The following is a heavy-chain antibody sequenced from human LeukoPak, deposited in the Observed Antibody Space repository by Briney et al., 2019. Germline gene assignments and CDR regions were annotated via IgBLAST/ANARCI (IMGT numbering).Heavy chain of an antibody. CDR1: GYTFTDYY. CDR2: VDPEDGET. J-gene: IGHJ3*02. Sequence: ASVKISCKVSGYTFTDYYMHWVQQAPGKRLEWMGLVDPEDGETIYAEKFQGRVTITADTSTDTAYMELSSLRSEDTAVYYCATPRYSGSYGDAFDIWGQGTMVTVSS. CDR3: ATPRYSGSYGDAFDI. D-gene: IGHD1-26*01. V-gene: IGHV1-69-2*01.